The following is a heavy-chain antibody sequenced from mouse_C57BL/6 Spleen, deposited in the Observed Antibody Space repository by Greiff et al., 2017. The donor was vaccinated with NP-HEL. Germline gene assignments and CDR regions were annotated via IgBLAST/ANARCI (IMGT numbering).Heavy chain of an antibody. CDR3: ARSGYSNGFDY. D-gene: IGHD2-5*01. Sequence: EVKVEESGGGLVKPGGSLKLSCAASGFTFSDYGMHWVRQAPEKGPEWVAYISSGSSTIYYADTVKGRFTISRDNAKNTLFLQMTSLRSEDTAMYYCARSGYSNGFDYWGQGTTLTVSS. J-gene: IGHJ2*01. CDR1: GFTFSDYG. V-gene: IGHV5-17*01. CDR2: ISSGSSTI.